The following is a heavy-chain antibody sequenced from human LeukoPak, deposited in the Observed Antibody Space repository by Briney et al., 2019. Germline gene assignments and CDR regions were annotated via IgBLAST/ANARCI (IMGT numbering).Heavy chain of an antibody. D-gene: IGHD3-16*01. CDR2: FDPEDGET. CDR1: GYTFSSYY. J-gene: IGHJ4*02. Sequence: GASVTVSFKASGYTFSSYYMHWVRQAPGQGLEWMGGFDPEDGETIYAQKFQGRVTMTEDTSTDTAYMELSSLRSEDTAVYYCARDGGTWGQGTLVTVSS. V-gene: IGHV1-24*01. CDR3: ARDGGT.